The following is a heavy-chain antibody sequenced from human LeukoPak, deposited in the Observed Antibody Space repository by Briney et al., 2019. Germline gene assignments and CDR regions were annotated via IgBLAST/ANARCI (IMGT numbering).Heavy chain of an antibody. D-gene: IGHD3-16*01. CDR3: ARAGTVMLLDY. CDR1: GYTFSDDY. Sequence: ASVKVSCKASGYTFSDDYLHWVRQAPGQGLEWMAWINPKNGDTNYAQKFQGRVSMTRDTSISTAYMELSRLRSDDTAVYYCARAGTVMLLDYWGQGTQVTVSS. CDR2: INPKNGDT. J-gene: IGHJ4*02. V-gene: IGHV1-2*02.